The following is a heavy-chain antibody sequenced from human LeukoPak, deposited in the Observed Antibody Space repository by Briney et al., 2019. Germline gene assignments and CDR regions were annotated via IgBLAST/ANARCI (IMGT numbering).Heavy chain of an antibody. V-gene: IGHV5-51*01. J-gene: IGHJ4*02. CDR1: GYSFTSYW. CDR3: ARPTSSYSGIVDY. Sequence: GESLKISRKGSGYSFTSYWIGWVRQMPGKGLEGMGIIYPGDSDTRYSPSFQGQVTISADKSISTAYLQWSSLKASDTAMYYCARPTSSYSGIVDYWGQGTLVTVSS. D-gene: IGHD5-12*01. CDR2: IYPGDSDT.